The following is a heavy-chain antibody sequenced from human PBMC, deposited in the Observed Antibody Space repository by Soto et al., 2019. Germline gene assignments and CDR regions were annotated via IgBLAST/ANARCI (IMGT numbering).Heavy chain of an antibody. CDR2: INHSGST. Sequence: PSETLSLTCAVYGGSFSGYYWSWIRQPPGKGLEWIGEINHSGSTNYNPSLKSRVTISVDTSKNQFSLKLRSVTAADTAVYYCASSGVLRYFDWLLLADRYYYGMDVWGQGTTVTVSS. J-gene: IGHJ6*02. D-gene: IGHD3-9*01. CDR3: ASSGVLRYFDWLLLADRYYYGMDV. V-gene: IGHV4-34*01. CDR1: GGSFSGYY.